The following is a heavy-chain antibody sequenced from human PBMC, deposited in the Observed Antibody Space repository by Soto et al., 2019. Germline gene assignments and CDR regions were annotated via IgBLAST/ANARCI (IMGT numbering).Heavy chain of an antibody. Sequence: GGSLRLACAASRFTVSSCAMSWGRQAPGKGLEWVSAISGSGGSTYYADSVKGQFTISRDNSKNTLYLQMNSLRAEDTAVYYCAKDLGGDYDGEYFQHWGQGTLVTVSS. D-gene: IGHD4-17*01. V-gene: IGHV3-23*01. J-gene: IGHJ1*01. CDR2: ISGSGGST. CDR3: AKDLGGDYDGEYFQH. CDR1: RFTVSSCA.